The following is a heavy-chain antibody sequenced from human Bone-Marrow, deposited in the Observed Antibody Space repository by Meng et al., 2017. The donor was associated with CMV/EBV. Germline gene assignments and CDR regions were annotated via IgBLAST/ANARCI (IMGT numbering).Heavy chain of an antibody. CDR2: INSDVSST. Sequence: GESLKISCAASGFTFSSYWMHWVRQAPGKGLVWVSRINSDVSSTSYADSVKGRFTISRDNAKNTMYLQMNSLRAEDTAVDYGARDRITRLGWFDPWGQGTLVTVSS. CDR1: GFTFSSYW. J-gene: IGHJ5*02. V-gene: IGHV3-74*01. D-gene: IGHD3-3*01. CDR3: ARDRITRLGWFDP.